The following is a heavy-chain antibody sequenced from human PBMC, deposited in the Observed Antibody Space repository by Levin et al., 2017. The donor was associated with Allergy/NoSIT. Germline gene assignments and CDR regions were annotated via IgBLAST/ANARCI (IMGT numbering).Heavy chain of an antibody. CDR3: TRWDVYADL. Sequence: PGGSLRLSCEATGFSVTRGLTWVRQAPGKGLEWVSGFDASYNSYYRQSVKGRFTVSRDASNNMVFLQMNSLRLEDTAVYYCTRWDVYADLWGRGTLVTVS. V-gene: IGHV3-53*01. D-gene: IGHD5/OR15-5a*01. CDR1: GFSVTRG. J-gene: IGHJ4*02. CDR2: FDASYNS.